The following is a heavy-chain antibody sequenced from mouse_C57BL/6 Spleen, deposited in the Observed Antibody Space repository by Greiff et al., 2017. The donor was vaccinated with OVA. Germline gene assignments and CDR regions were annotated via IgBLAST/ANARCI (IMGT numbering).Heavy chain of an antibody. Sequence: EVMLVESEGGLVQPGSSMKLSCTASGFTFSDYYMAWVRQVPEKGLEWVANINYDGSSTYYLDSLKSRFIISRDNAKNILYLQMSSLKSEDTATYYCARAAHATSYAMDYWGQGTSVTVSS. J-gene: IGHJ4*01. CDR1: GFTFSDYY. V-gene: IGHV5-16*01. D-gene: IGHD3-2*02. CDR2: INYDGSST. CDR3: ARAAHATSYAMDY.